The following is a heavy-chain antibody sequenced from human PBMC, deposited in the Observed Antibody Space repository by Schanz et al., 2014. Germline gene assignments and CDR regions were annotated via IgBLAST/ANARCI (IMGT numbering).Heavy chain of an antibody. V-gene: IGHV3-23*04. CDR2: FIVDSGNT. CDR3: AKLSSSGRLAGYFDY. CDR1: GFTVSSNH. J-gene: IGHJ4*02. Sequence: EVQLVESGGGLVQPGGSLRLSCAVSGFTVSSNHMSWVRQAPGKGLEWVSGFIVDSGNTYYAGSVKGRFSISRDYSKNTLYLQMSSLRAEDTAIYYCAKLSSSGRLAGYFDYWGQGALVTVSS. D-gene: IGHD6-19*01.